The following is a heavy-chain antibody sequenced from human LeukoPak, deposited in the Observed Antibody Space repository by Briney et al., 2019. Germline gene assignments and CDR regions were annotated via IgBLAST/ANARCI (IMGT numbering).Heavy chain of an antibody. Sequence: GGSLRLSCVASGFTFSSYWMSWVRQAPGKGLEWVAYIKQDGSGKYYVDSVRGRFTISRDNAKNSLYLQMNSLRAEDTAVYYCARVVQDGDQGKYSPSDYWGQGTQVTVSS. V-gene: IGHV3-7*01. CDR2: IKQDGSGK. CDR1: GFTFSSYW. D-gene: IGHD5-18*01. CDR3: ARVVQDGDQGKYSPSDY. J-gene: IGHJ4*02.